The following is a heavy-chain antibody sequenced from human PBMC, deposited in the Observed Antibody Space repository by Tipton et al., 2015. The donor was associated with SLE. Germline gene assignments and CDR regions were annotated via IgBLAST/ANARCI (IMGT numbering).Heavy chain of an antibody. J-gene: IGHJ6*03. CDR1: GGSISSSSYY. CDR3: AREKVSYYGSGSYYNEGNYYYMDV. CDR2: IYYSGST. V-gene: IGHV4-39*07. Sequence: TLSLTCAVSGGSISSSSYYWGWIRQPPGKGLEWIGSIYYSGSTYYNPSLKSRVTISVDRSKNQFSLKLSSVTAADTAVYYCAREKVSYYGSGSYYNEGNYYYMDVWGKGTTVTVSS. D-gene: IGHD3-10*01.